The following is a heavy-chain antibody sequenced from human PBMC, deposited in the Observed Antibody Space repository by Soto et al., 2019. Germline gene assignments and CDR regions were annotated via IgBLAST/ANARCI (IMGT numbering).Heavy chain of an antibody. CDR2: IDSGGDNK. CDR3: VERVSHYDFGDF. V-gene: IGHV3-74*01. CDR1: GFTFSASW. Sequence: PGGSLRLSCAASGFTFSASWMHWVRQAPGQGLVWVSRIDSGGDNKAYGDSVKGRFTISRDNSKNTLYLQVNSLRVEDTAVYYCVERVSHYDFGDFWGQGTLVTVSS. D-gene: IGHD3-22*01. J-gene: IGHJ4*02.